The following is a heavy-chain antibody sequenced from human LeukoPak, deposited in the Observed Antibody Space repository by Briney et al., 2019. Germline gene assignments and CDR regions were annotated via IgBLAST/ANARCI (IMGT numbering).Heavy chain of an antibody. CDR3: ATLGAAGYYFDY. CDR2: FDPEDGET. CDR1: GYTLTELS. Sequence: GASVKVSCKVSGYTLTELSMHWVRQAPGKGLEWMGGFDPEDGETIHAQKFQGRVTMTEDTSTDTAYMELSSLRSEDTAVYYCATLGAAGYYFDYWGQGTLVTVSS. V-gene: IGHV1-24*01. J-gene: IGHJ4*02. D-gene: IGHD6-13*01.